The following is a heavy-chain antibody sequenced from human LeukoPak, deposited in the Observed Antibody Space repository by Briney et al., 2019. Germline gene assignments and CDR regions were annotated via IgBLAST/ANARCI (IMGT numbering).Heavy chain of an antibody. CDR2: INPNSGGT. CDR3: ARDEGSSGWRSLYYFDY. V-gene: IGHV1-2*02. CDR1: GYTFTGYY. D-gene: IGHD6-19*01. Sequence: ASVKVSCKASGYTFTGYYMHWVRQAPGQGLEWMGWINPNSGGTNYAQKFRGRVTMTRDTSISTAYMELSRLRSDDTAVYYCARDEGSSGWRSLYYFDYWGQGTLVTVSS. J-gene: IGHJ4*02.